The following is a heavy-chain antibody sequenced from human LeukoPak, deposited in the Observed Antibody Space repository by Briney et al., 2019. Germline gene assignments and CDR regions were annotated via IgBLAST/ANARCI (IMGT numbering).Heavy chain of an antibody. CDR3: ARDREVVTAKAQMDV. J-gene: IGHJ6*03. D-gene: IGHD2-21*02. V-gene: IGHV3-53*01. Sequence: GGSLRLSCAVSGFTVSTNHMSWVRQAPGRGLEWVSVIYNDGNTYYTDSVKRRFTISRDNSKNTVFLQMNSLRVDDTAVYYCARDREVVTAKAQMDVWGKGTKVTVSS. CDR1: GFTVSTNH. CDR2: IYNDGNT.